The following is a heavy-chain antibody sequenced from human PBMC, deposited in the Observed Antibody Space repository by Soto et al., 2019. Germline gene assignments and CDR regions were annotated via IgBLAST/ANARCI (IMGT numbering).Heavy chain of an antibody. CDR2: IYDSGIS. CDR1: GGSVSSGDYF. D-gene: IGHD5-12*01. V-gene: IGHV4-30-4*01. Sequence: NPSETLSLTCTVSGGSVSSGDYFWSRIRQPPGKGLEWIGYIYDSGISYYNPSLKSRVTMSVDTSRNQFSLKLRSVTAADTAMYYCAREKGYISGPKNFDSWGQGTLDTVSS. J-gene: IGHJ4*02. CDR3: AREKGYISGPKNFDS.